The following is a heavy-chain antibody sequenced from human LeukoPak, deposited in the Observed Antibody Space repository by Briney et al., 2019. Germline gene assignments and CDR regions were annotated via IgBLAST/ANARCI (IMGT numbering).Heavy chain of an antibody. CDR3: AKDIGIAVGATYFDY. Sequence: GGSLRLSCAASGFTFTTYWMHWVRQAPGKGLVWVSHINSDGSITSYADSVKGRFTISRDNAKNSLYLQMNSLRAEDMALYYCAKDIGIAVGATYFDYWGQGTLVTVSS. D-gene: IGHD6-19*01. J-gene: IGHJ4*02. V-gene: IGHV3-74*01. CDR2: INSDGSIT. CDR1: GFTFTTYW.